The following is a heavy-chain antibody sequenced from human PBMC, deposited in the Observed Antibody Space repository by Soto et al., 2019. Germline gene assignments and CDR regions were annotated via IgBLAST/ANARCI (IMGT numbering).Heavy chain of an antibody. V-gene: IGHV1-69*12. D-gene: IGHD3-3*01. Sequence: QVQLVQSGAEVKKPGSSVKVSCKASGGTFSSYAISWVRQAPGQGLEWMGGIIPIFGTANYAQKFQGRVTITADESTSADYRELSSLRSEDTAVNYGARGGSGYYYYGMDVWGQGTPVTGSS. J-gene: IGHJ6*02. CDR2: IIPIFGTA. CDR3: ARGGSGYYYYGMDV. CDR1: GGTFSSYA.